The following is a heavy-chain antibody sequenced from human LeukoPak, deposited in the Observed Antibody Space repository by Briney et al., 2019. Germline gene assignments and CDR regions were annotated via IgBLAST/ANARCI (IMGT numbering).Heavy chain of an antibody. CDR3: ARAYSSSWYDWFDP. D-gene: IGHD6-13*01. CDR2: IKQDGSEK. Sequence: GGSLRFSCAASGFTFSSYWMSWVRQAPGKGLEWVANIKQDGSEKYYVDSVKGRFTISRDNAKNSLYLQMNSLRAEDTAVYYCARAYSSSWYDWFDPWGQGTLVTVSS. J-gene: IGHJ5*02. V-gene: IGHV3-7*01. CDR1: GFTFSSYW.